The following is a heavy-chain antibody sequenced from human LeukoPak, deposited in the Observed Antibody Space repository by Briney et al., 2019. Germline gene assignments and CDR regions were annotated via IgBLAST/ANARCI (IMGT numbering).Heavy chain of an antibody. V-gene: IGHV4-39*01. D-gene: IGHD2-15*01. Sequence: PSETLSLTCTVSGGSISSSSYYWGWIRQPPGKGLEWIGSIYYSGSTYYNPSLKSRVTISVGTSKNQFSLKLSSVTAADTAVYYCARLVVAATNWFDPWGQGTLVTVSS. CDR2: IYYSGST. CDR1: GGSISSSSYY. J-gene: IGHJ5*02. CDR3: ARLVVAATNWFDP.